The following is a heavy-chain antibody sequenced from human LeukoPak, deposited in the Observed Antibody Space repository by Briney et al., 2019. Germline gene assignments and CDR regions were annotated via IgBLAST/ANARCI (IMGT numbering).Heavy chain of an antibody. J-gene: IGHJ4*02. Sequence: GGSLRLSCAASGFTFSSYEMNWVRHAPGKGLEWVSYISSSGSTIYYADSVKGRFTISRDNAKNSLYLQMNSLRAEDTAVYYCASEPESYSSSSFDYWGQGTLVTVSS. D-gene: IGHD6-6*01. CDR1: GFTFSSYE. CDR2: ISSSGSTI. V-gene: IGHV3-48*03. CDR3: ASEPESYSSSSFDY.